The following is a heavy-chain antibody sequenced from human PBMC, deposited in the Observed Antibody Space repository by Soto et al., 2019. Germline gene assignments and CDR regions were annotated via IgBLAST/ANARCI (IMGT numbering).Heavy chain of an antibody. CDR1: GYDFSTNW. CDR2: MYPGDSDT. CDR3: ARIPLDCNNTNRYYAAH. J-gene: IGHJ1*01. D-gene: IGHD3-10*01. V-gene: IGHV5-51*01. Sequence: GESLKVSWRGSGYDFSTNWFGWVRQLPGKGLEWVGIMYPGDSDTRYNPSLQGHVTLSADVTVSTAFLQWRSLKTSDTGMYFCARIPLDCNNTNRYYAAHCGQGTQVIVSA.